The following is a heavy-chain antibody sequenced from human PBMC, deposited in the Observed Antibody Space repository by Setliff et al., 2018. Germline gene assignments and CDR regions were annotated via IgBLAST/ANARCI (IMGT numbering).Heavy chain of an antibody. D-gene: IGHD2-2*01. Sequence: GESLKISCKGSGYSFANSWIAWVRQMPGKGLEWMGIIYPGDSDTRHSPSFQGHVTISADKSFSTVYLQWRSLKASDTAMYYCARSTTTTTDYWGQGTLVTSPQ. V-gene: IGHV5-51*01. CDR3: ARSTTTTTDY. J-gene: IGHJ4*02. CDR1: GYSFANSW. CDR2: IYPGDSDT.